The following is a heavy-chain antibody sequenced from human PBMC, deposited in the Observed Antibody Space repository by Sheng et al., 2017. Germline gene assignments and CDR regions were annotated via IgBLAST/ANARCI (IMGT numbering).Heavy chain of an antibody. V-gene: IGHV1-69*05. D-gene: IGHD2-15*01. Sequence: QVQLVQSGAEVKKPGSSVKVSCKASGGTFSSYAISWVRQAPGQGLEWMGGIIPIFGTANYAQKFQGRVTITTDESTSTAYMELSSLRSEDTAVYYCAISLLRSCPDFDCSDYYYYYMDVWGKGTTVTVSS. CDR3: AISLLRSCPDFDCSDYYYYYMDV. CDR1: GGTFSSYA. CDR2: IIPIFGTA. J-gene: IGHJ6*03.